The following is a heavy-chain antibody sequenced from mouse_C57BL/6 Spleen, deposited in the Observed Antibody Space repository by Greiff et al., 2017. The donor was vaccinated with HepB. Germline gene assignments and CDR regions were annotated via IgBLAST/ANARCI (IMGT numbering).Heavy chain of an antibody. CDR2: IYPRRGNT. CDR1: GYTFTSYG. V-gene: IGHV1-81*01. J-gene: IGHJ4*01. D-gene: IGHD2-3*01. CDR3: ARYGDGYYSYAMDY. Sequence: VKLMESGAELARPGASVKLSCKASGYTFTSYGISWVKQRTGQGLEWIGEIYPRRGNTYYNEKFKGKATLTADKSSSTAYMALRSLTSEDSAVYFCARYGDGYYSYAMDYWGQGTSVTVSS.